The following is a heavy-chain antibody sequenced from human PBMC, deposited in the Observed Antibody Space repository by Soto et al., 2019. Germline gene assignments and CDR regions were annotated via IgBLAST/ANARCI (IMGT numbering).Heavy chain of an antibody. CDR3: AKVPTPCSGGTCALLD. D-gene: IGHD2-15*01. CDR2: ISYDGSNE. CDR1: GFAFGGYA. J-gene: IGHJ4*02. Sequence: PGGSLRLSCVGSGFAFGGYAMHWVRQAPGKGLEWVALISYDGSNEAYADSVKGRFTVSRDNSKYTLYLQMNTLTLEDTAVYFCAKVPTPCSGGTCALLDWGQGTLVTVSS. V-gene: IGHV3-30*18.